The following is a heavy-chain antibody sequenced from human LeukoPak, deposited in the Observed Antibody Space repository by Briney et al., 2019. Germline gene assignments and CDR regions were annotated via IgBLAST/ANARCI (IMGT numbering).Heavy chain of an antibody. V-gene: IGHV1-18*03. Sequence: ASVKVSCKASGYTFTSYGISWVRQAPGQGLEWMGWISAYNGNTNYAQKLQGRVTMTTDTSTSTAYMELRSLRSDDMAVYYCARAPGIVDTARVGTVWFDPWGQGTLVTVSS. J-gene: IGHJ5*02. CDR2: ISAYNGNT. D-gene: IGHD5-18*01. CDR1: GYTFTSYG. CDR3: ARAPGIVDTARVGTVWFDP.